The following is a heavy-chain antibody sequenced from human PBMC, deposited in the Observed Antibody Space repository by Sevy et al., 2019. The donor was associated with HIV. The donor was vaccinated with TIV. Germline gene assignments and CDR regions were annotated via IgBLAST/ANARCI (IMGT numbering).Heavy chain of an antibody. Sequence: GGSLRLSCAASGFTFSYSGMHWVRQAPGKGLEWVTFIQYEGSNKYYADSVKGRFTISRDNSKNTLYLQMNSLRRDDTALYFCAKNTAAAGTGGFDYWGHGILVTVSS. CDR2: IQYEGSNK. CDR3: AKNTAAAGTGGFDY. D-gene: IGHD6-13*01. J-gene: IGHJ4*01. CDR1: GFTFSYSG. V-gene: IGHV3-30*02.